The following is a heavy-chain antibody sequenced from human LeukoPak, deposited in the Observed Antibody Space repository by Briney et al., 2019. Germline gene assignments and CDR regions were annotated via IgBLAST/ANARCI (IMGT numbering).Heavy chain of an antibody. CDR3: ARAAYYYDSSGYLD. J-gene: IGHJ4*02. D-gene: IGHD3-22*01. V-gene: IGHV3-74*01. CDR1: GFTFSSYW. Sequence: PGGSLRLSCAASGFTFSSYWMHWVRQAPGKGLVWVSRINSDGRSTSYADSVKGRFTISRDNAKNALYLQMNSLRAEDTAVYYCARAAYYYDSSGYLDWGQGTLVTVSS. CDR2: INSDGRST.